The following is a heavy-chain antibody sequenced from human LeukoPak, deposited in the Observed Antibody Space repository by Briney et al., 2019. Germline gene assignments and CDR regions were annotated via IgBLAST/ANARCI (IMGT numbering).Heavy chain of an antibody. Sequence: GGSLRLSCAASGFTFRSYEMNWVRQAPGMGLDWVSYNSNSGTTLYYADSVKGRFTVYRDNAKYSLYLQMNSLRAEDMAVYYCARSIKGDSDHWGQGTMVTVSS. CDR2: NSNSGTTL. J-gene: IGHJ4*02. V-gene: IGHV3-48*03. D-gene: IGHD3-10*01. CDR1: GFTFRSYE. CDR3: ARSIKGDSDH.